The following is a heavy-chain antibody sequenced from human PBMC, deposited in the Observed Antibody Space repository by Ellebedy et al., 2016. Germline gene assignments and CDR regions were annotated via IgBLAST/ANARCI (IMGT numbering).Heavy chain of an antibody. D-gene: IGHD6-19*01. CDR2: ISYDGSNK. CDR3: AKPGIAVAGTFDAFDI. CDR1: GFTFSSYG. J-gene: IGHJ3*02. Sequence: GESLKISXAASGFTFSSYGMHWVRQAPGKGLEWVAVISYDGSNKYYADSVKGRFTISRDNSKNTLYLQMNSLRAEDTAVYYCAKPGIAVAGTFDAFDIWGQGTMVTVSS. V-gene: IGHV3-30*18.